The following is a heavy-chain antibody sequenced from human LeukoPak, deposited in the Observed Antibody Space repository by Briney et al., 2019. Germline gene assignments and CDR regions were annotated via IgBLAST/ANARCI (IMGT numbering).Heavy chain of an antibody. CDR2: IYYSGST. V-gene: IGHV4-59*01. Sequence: PSETLSLTCTVSGGSISSYYWSWIRQPPGKGLEWIGYIYYSGSTNYNPSLKSRVTISVDTSKNQFSLKLSSVTAADTAVYYCARDGGYGGNSEGSFDYWGQGTLVTVSS. CDR1: GGSISSYY. CDR3: ARDGGYGGNSEGSFDY. D-gene: IGHD5-12*01. J-gene: IGHJ4*02.